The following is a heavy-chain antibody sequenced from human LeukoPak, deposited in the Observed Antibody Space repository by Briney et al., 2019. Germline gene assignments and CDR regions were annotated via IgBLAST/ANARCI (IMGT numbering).Heavy chain of an antibody. J-gene: IGHJ4*02. CDR1: GFTFSSYS. D-gene: IGHD6-19*01. V-gene: IGHV3-21*01. CDR2: ISSSSSYI. Sequence: GGSLRLSCAASGFTFSSYSMNWVRQAPGKGLEWVSSISSSSSYIYYADSVKGRFTISRDNAKNSLYLQMNSVRAEDTAVYYCARGLAVAGAIIDYWGQGTLVTVSS. CDR3: ARGLAVAGAIIDY.